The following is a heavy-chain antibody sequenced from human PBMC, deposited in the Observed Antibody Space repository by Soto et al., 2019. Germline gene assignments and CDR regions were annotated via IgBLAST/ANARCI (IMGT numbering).Heavy chain of an antibody. J-gene: IGHJ5*01. CDR1: GDSISNLDYF. V-gene: IGHV4-30-4*01. Sequence: SETLSLTCSVSGDSISNLDYFWAWIRQPPGQALEYIGYIYKSATTYYNPSFESRVAISVDTSKSQFSLNVASVTAADTAVYFCARGRYCLTGRCFPNWFDSWGQGALVTVSS. CDR2: IYKSATT. CDR3: ARGRYCLTGRCFPNWFDS. D-gene: IGHD7-27*01.